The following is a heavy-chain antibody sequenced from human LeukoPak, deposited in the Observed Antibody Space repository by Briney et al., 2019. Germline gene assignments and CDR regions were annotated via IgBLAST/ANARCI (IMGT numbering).Heavy chain of an antibody. CDR3: ARLSSGYYYFDY. D-gene: IGHD3-22*01. Sequence: PSETLSLTCTVSGGSISSSSYYWGWIRQPPGKGLEWIGSIYYSGSTYYNPSLKSRVTISVDTSKNQFSLKLSSVTAADTAAYYCARLSSGYYYFDYWGQGTLVTVSS. CDR1: GGSISSSSYY. CDR2: IYYSGST. V-gene: IGHV4-39*01. J-gene: IGHJ4*02.